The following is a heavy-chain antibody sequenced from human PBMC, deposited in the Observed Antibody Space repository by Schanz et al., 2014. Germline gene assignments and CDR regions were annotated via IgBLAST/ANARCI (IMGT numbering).Heavy chain of an antibody. V-gene: IGHV3-48*04. CDR1: GFTFSTHA. Sequence: EVHLLESGGGLVQPGGSLRLSCTASGFTFSTHAMHWVRQAPGKGLEWVSYVSRSTPDIYYADSVKGRFTISRDNAKNSLFLHMNSLRAEDTAVYFCAKKVPAYNPFDSWGQGTLVTVSS. D-gene: IGHD1-1*01. J-gene: IGHJ4*02. CDR3: AKKVPAYNPFDS. CDR2: VSRSTPDI.